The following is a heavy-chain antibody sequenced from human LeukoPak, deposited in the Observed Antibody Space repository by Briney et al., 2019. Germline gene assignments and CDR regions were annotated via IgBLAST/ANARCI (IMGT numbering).Heavy chain of an antibody. CDR1: GYTLTELS. CDR3: ATAIFGVVTKPYYFDY. J-gene: IGHJ4*02. D-gene: IGHD3-3*01. CDR2: FDPEDGET. Sequence: ASVKVSCKVSGYTLTELSMHWVRQAPGKRLEWMGGFDPEDGETIYAQKFQGRVTMTEDTSTDTAYMELSSLRSEDTAVYYCATAIFGVVTKPYYFDYWGQGTLVTVSS. V-gene: IGHV1-24*01.